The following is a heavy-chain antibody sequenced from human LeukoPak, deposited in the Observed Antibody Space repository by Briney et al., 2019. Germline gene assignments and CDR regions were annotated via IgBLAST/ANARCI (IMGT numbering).Heavy chain of an antibody. D-gene: IGHD5-24*01. CDR1: GGSFSGYY. CDR2: INHSGSI. Sequence: PETLSLTCRVYGGSFSGYYWTWIRQPPGKGLEWIGEINHSGSINYNPSLKSRVIMSVDTSKNQFSLNVRSVTAAGTAVYYCGKFRYGYMGLDSWGQGTLVTVSS. V-gene: IGHV4-34*01. J-gene: IGHJ4*02. CDR3: GKFRYGYMGLDS.